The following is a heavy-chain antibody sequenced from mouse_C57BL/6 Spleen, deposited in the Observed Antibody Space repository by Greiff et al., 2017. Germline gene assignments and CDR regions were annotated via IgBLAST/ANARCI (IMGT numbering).Heavy chain of an antibody. D-gene: IGHD1-1*01. CDR1: GYTFTSYW. CDR2: IDPSDSYT. Sequence: QVQLQQPGAELVRPGTSVKLSCKASGYTFTSYWMHWVKQRPGQGLEWIGVIDPSDSYTNFNQKFKGKATLTVDTSSSTAYMQLSSLTSEDSAVYYCARSLYYGNAMDYWGQGTSVTVSS. J-gene: IGHJ4*01. V-gene: IGHV1-59*01. CDR3: ARSLYYGNAMDY.